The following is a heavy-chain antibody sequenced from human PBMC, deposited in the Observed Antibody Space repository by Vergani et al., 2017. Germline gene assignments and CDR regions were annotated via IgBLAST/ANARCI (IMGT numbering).Heavy chain of an antibody. CDR2: ISYDGTQK. Sequence: QVQLEESGGGVVQPGRSLRLSCAGSGFTLSSHAMHWVRQAPGKGLEWVAVISYDGTQKYYADSVKGRFTISRDNSKSTLYLQMNSLRTEDTAVYYCATKSCGTPGCQIGYFREWGQGTLVTVSS. CDR3: ATKSCGTPGCQIGYFRE. CDR1: GFTLSSHA. D-gene: IGHD1-1*01. J-gene: IGHJ1*01. V-gene: IGHV3-30*03.